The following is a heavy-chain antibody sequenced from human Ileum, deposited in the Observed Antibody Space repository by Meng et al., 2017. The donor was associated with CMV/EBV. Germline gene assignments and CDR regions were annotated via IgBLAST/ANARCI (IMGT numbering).Heavy chain of an antibody. V-gene: IGHV4-4*07. CDR3: ARESQQLYRTLDY. CDR1: GGSFSSDY. D-gene: IGHD3-16*02. CDR2: IYTSGST. J-gene: IGHJ4*02. Sequence: QVQLKEPCPVLVSPSAPLSLSCTFPGGSFSSDYWSWIRQPAGKGLQWVGRIYTSGSTNYNPSLKSRVTMSVDTSKNQFSLNLSSVTAADTAVYYCARESQQLYRTLDYWGQGTLVTVSS.